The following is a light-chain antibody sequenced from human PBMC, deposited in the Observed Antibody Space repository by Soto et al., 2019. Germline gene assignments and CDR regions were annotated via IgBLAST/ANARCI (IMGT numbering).Light chain of an antibody. CDR1: QSVSSSY. CDR2: GAS. V-gene: IGKV3-20*01. Sequence: EIVLTQSPGTLSLSPGERATLSCRASQSVSSSYLAWYQQKPGQAPRLLIYGASNRATGIPDRFSGSGSGTDFTLTISRLEPEDFAVYYCQQYGRSYTFGQGTKLEIK. J-gene: IGKJ2*01. CDR3: QQYGRSYT.